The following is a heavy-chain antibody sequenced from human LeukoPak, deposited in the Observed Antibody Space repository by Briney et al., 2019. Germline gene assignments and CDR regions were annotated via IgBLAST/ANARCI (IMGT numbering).Heavy chain of an antibody. CDR2: IYASGST. CDR3: ARGGLVHYYFDY. V-gene: IGHV4-4*07. D-gene: IGHD3/OR15-3a*01. J-gene: IGHJ4*02. CDR1: GGSLSSYY. Sequence: SETLSLTCTVSGGSLSSYYWTWIRQPAGKGLEWIGRIYASGSTNYNASLESRVTMSVDTSKNQFTLKLSSVTAADTAIYYCARGGLVHYYFDYWGQGTLVTVSS.